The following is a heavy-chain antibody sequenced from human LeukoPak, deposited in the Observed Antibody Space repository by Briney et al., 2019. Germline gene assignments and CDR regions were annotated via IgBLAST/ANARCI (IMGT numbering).Heavy chain of an antibody. CDR2: ISSSSSYI. CDR3: ARDLRYCGGGSCKGFDY. J-gene: IGHJ4*02. V-gene: IGHV3-21*01. Sequence: GGSLRLSCAASGFTFSSYSVNWVRQAPGKGLEWVSSISSSSSYIYYADSVKGRFTTSRDNAKNSLYLQMNSLRAEDTAVYYCARDLRYCGGGSCKGFDYWGQGTLVTVSS. CDR1: GFTFSSYS. D-gene: IGHD2-15*01.